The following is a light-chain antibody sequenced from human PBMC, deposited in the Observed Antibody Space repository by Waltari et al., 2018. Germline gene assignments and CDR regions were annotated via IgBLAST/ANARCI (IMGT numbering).Light chain of an antibody. CDR1: SSDIGSYNV. V-gene: IGLV2-23*02. CDR2: EVI. J-gene: IGLJ2*01. Sequence: QSALTQPASVSGSPGQSITISCTGSSSDIGSYNVVSWYQHPPGKAPKLVIDEVINLPSGVSNRFSGSQAGNTASLTISGLQAEDDADYYCCSYAGSVVFGGGTKLTVL. CDR3: CSYAGSVV.